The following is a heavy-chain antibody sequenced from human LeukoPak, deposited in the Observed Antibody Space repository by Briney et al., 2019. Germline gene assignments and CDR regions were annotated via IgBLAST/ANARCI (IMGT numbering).Heavy chain of an antibody. CDR2: IYYSGST. CDR3: ARVPPDYNDLHDALDL. Sequence: SETLSLTCTVSGGSISSSSYYWGWIRQPPGKGLEWIGSIYYSGSTYYNQSLKSRVTISVDTSKNQFSLRLTSVTAADTAVYYCARVPPDYNDLHDALDLWGQGTVVTVSS. V-gene: IGHV4-39*01. CDR1: GGSISSSSYY. J-gene: IGHJ3*01. D-gene: IGHD4-17*01.